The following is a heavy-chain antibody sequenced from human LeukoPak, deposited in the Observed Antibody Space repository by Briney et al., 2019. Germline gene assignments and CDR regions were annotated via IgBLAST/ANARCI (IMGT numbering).Heavy chain of an antibody. J-gene: IGHJ2*01. V-gene: IGHV3-53*01. D-gene: IGHD2-15*01. Sequence: GGSLRLFCAASGLIVSNNYMNWVRLAPGKGLEWVSIIYSGGSTHYADSVKGRFTVSRDNSKNTMYLQMNSLRAEDTAVYYCARDQEGRSCSGGTCYLGWSFDLWGRGTLVTVSS. CDR2: IYSGGST. CDR3: ARDQEGRSCSGGTCYLGWSFDL. CDR1: GLIVSNNY.